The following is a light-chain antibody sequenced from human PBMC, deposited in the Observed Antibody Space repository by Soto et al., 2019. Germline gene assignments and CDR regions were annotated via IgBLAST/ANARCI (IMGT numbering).Light chain of an antibody. CDR3: TSYTTSSNHGV. V-gene: IGLV2-14*01. J-gene: IGLJ3*02. CDR1: SSDVGGYNY. Sequence: QSVLTQPASVSGSPGQSITISCTGTSSDVGGYNYVSWYQHHPDKAPKLMIYEVSNRPSGVSNRFSGSKSGNTASLTISGLQAEYEADSYRTSYTTSSNHGVFGGGTTLTVL. CDR2: EVS.